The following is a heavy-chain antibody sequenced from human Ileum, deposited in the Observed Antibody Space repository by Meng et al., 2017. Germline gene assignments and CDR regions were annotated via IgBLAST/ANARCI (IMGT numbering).Heavy chain of an antibody. CDR1: GGSVSSNIAA. CDR2: TYYRSKWYS. V-gene: IGHV6-1*01. Sequence: QVQLQQSGAGLVKPSQTLSLTCAVSGGSVSSNIAAWNWIRQSPLRGLEWLGRTYYRSKWYSEYAVSVKSRISITPDTSKNQFSLQMNSVTPEDTAVYYCAREAHLAAFGHWGQGTLVTVSS. CDR3: AREAHLAAFGH. D-gene: IGHD6-25*01. J-gene: IGHJ4*02.